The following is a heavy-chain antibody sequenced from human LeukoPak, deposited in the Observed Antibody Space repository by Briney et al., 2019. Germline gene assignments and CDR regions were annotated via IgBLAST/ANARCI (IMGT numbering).Heavy chain of an antibody. Sequence: SQTLSLTCTVSGGSISSGSYYWSWIRQPAGKGLEWIGRIYTSGSTNYNPSLKSRVTISVDTSKNQFSLKLSSVTAADTAVYYCARAGGGWGYDWYWFDPWGQGTLVTVSS. CDR2: IYTSGST. V-gene: IGHV4-61*02. CDR1: GGSISSGSYY. J-gene: IGHJ5*02. D-gene: IGHD5-12*01. CDR3: ARAGGGWGYDWYWFDP.